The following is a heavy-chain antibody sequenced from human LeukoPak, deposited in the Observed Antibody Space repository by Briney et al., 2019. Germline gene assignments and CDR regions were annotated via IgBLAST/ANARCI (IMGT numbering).Heavy chain of an antibody. V-gene: IGHV4-34*01. Sequence: TSSETLSLTCAVYGGSFSGYYWSWIRQPPGKGLEWIGEINHSGSTNYNPSLKSRVTISVDTSKNQFSLKLSSVTAADTAVYYCARMTTVTTAYYFDYWGQGTLVTVSS. CDR1: GGSFSGYY. CDR2: INHSGST. J-gene: IGHJ4*02. CDR3: ARMTTVTTAYYFDY. D-gene: IGHD4-17*01.